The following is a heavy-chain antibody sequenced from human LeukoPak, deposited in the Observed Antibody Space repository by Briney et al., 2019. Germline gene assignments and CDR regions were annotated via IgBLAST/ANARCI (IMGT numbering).Heavy chain of an antibody. CDR1: GFTFSSYW. CDR3: ASGPYSYGYSTGY. CDR2: IKQDGSEK. V-gene: IGHV3-7*01. J-gene: IGHJ4*02. Sequence: TGGSLRLSCAASGFTFSSYWMSWVRQAPGKGLEWVANIKQDGSEKYYVDSVKGRFTISRDNAKNSLYLQMNSLRAEDTAVYYCASGPYSYGYSTGYWGQGTLVTVS. D-gene: IGHD5-18*01.